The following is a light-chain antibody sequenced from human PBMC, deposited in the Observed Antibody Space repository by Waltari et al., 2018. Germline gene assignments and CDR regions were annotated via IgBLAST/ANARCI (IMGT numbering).Light chain of an antibody. CDR1: SSHIGASA. CDR3: AAWDVSLNALI. V-gene: IGLV1-36*01. CDR2: YDD. J-gene: IGLJ2*01. Sequence: QSALTQPPSVSGAPRQRVTISCSGSSSHIGASAVHCYQQFPGKSPKLIIYYDDLRPSGVSDRFSGSKSGSSASLAISGLQSEDEALYFCAAWDVSLNALIFGGGTKLTVL.